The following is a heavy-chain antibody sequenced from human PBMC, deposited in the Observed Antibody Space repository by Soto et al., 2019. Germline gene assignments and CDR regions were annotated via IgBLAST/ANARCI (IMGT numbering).Heavy chain of an antibody. D-gene: IGHD2-15*01. Sequence: QVQLVQSGGEVKKPGASVKVSCQASGYTFSDYAISWVRQAPGQGLEWMGWISASTRNTDQAQNFQGRVIMTLDTSTNTAYMELRSLRSHDTAVYYCVRCYCSVGSCYACWHFDLWGRGTLVTVSS. CDR2: ISASTRNT. CDR1: GYTFSDYA. CDR3: VRCYCSVGSCYACWHFDL. J-gene: IGHJ2*01. V-gene: IGHV1-18*01.